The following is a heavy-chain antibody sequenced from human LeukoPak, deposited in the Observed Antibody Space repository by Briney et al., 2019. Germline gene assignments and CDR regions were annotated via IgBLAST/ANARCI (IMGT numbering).Heavy chain of an antibody. V-gene: IGHV3-48*01. CDR1: GFTFSVYS. Sequence: TGGSLTLSCAASGFTFSVYSMKWVRQAPGKGLEGISYIGISSGNTKYADSVKGRFTISGDKAKNSLYLQMNSLRVEDTAVYYCARDYTYAFDNWGQGTLVTVSS. J-gene: IGHJ4*02. CDR3: ARDYTYAFDN. CDR2: IGISSGNT.